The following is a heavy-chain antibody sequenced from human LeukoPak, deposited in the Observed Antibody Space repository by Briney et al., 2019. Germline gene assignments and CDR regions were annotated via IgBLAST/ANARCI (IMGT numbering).Heavy chain of an antibody. J-gene: IGHJ6*03. CDR2: TYYRSKWYN. V-gene: IGHV6-1*01. Sequence: HSQTLSLTCAISGDSVSSNSAAWNWIRQSPSRGLEWLGRTYYRSKWYNDYAVSVKSRITINPDTSKNQFSLQLNSVTPEDTAVYYCARGVADATRLWFGQKDYYYMDVWGKGTTVTVSS. CDR1: GDSVSSNSAA. D-gene: IGHD3-10*01. CDR3: ARGVADATRLWFGQKDYYYMDV.